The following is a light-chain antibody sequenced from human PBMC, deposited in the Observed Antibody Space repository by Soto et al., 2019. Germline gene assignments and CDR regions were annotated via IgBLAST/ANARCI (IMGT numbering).Light chain of an antibody. CDR2: GAS. CDR3: QQYGSSPRT. CDR1: QSISSTY. V-gene: IGKV3-20*01. Sequence: EIVLTQSPGILSLSPGERATLSCRASQSISSTYLAWYQQKPGQAPRLLIYGASSRATGILDRFSGSGSGTEFTLTISRLEPEDFAVFYCQQYGSSPRTFGQGTKVDIK. J-gene: IGKJ1*01.